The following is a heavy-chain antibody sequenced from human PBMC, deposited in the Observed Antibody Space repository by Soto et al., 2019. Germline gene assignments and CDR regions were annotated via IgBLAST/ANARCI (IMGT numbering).Heavy chain of an antibody. CDR3: ARVRGYSYGSPFDY. J-gene: IGHJ4*02. CDR2: IYHSGST. Sequence: SETLSLTCAVSGGSISSGGYSWSWIRQPPGKGLEWIGYIYHSGSTYYNPSLKSRVTISVDRSKNQFSLKLSSVTAADTTVYYCARVRGYSYGSPFDYWGQGTLVTVSS. V-gene: IGHV4-30-2*01. D-gene: IGHD5-18*01. CDR1: GGSISSGGYS.